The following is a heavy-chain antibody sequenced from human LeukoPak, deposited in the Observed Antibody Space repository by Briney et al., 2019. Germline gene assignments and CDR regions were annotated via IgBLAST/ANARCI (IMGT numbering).Heavy chain of an antibody. CDR3: ARDSRLTGTTLRGFDY. V-gene: IGHV4-30-2*01. D-gene: IGHD1-20*01. Sequence: SQTLSLTCTVSGGSISSGGYYWSWMRQPPGKGLEWIGYIYHSGSTYYNPSLKSRVTISVDRSKNQFSLKLSSVTAADTAVYYCARDSRLTGTTLRGFDYWGQGTLVTVSS. J-gene: IGHJ4*02. CDR1: GGSISSGGYY. CDR2: IYHSGST.